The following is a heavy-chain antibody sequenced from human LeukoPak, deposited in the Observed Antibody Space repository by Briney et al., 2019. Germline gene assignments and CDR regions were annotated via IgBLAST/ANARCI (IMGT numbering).Heavy chain of an antibody. J-gene: IGHJ6*03. CDR1: GFTFSTSG. CDR2: IRNDGNKK. V-gene: IGHV3-30*02. Sequence: GGSLRLSCVASGFTFSTSGMHWVRQSPGKGLDWVAFIRNDGNKKNYAESVKGRFTISRDNSKNTLYLQMDSLSAEDTAVYYCARGHYYMDVWGKGTTVTVSS. CDR3: ARGHYYMDV.